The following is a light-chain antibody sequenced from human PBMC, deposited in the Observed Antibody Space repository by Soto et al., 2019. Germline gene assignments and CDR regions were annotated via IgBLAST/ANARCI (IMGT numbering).Light chain of an antibody. V-gene: IGKV3-20*01. Sequence: EIVLTQSPGTLSLSPGERATLSCRASQNVRDSYLAWYQQKPGQAPSLLLSDTSTRATGVPDRFSGSGSGTDFALTISRVEPEDFALYFCQQYGSSPGTFGQGTKVDIK. CDR3: QQYGSSPGT. CDR2: DTS. CDR1: QNVRDSY. J-gene: IGKJ1*01.